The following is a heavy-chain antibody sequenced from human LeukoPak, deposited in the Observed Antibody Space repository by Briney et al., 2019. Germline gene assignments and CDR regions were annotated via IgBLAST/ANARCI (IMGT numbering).Heavy chain of an antibody. Sequence: GGSLRLSCSASGFTFSSFAMHGVRQAPGKGLEYVSAINSNGDSTYYADSVKGRFTISRDNSKNTLYLQMSSLRAEDTAVYYCVKRYTSSYYFDYWGQGTLVTVSS. J-gene: IGHJ4*02. CDR2: INSNGDST. CDR1: GFTFSSFA. D-gene: IGHD6-6*01. V-gene: IGHV3-64D*09. CDR3: VKRYTSSYYFDY.